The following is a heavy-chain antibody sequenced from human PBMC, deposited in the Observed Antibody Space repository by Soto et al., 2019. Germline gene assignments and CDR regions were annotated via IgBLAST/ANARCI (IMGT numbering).Heavy chain of an antibody. V-gene: IGHV3-30-3*01. D-gene: IGHD3-10*01. CDR3: ARDSVTIVRGVIGY. J-gene: IGHJ4*02. CDR1: GFTFSSYA. CDR2: ISYDGSNK. Sequence: QVQLVESGGGVVQPGRSLRLSCAASGFTFSSYAMHWVRQAPGKGLEWVAVISYDGSNKYYADSVKGRFTISRDNSKNTLYLQMNSLRAEDTAVYYCARDSVTIVRGVIGYWGQGTLVTVSS.